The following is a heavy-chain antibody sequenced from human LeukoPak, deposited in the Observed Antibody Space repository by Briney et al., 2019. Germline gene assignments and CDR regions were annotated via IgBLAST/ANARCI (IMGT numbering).Heavy chain of an antibody. CDR1: GFTFSSYS. Sequence: GGSLRLSCAASGFTFSSYSINWVRQAPGKGLEWVSYISSSSSTIYYADSVKGRFPISRDNAKNSLYLQMNSLRDEDTAVYYCARGTAMVTSFPYYFDYWGQGTLVTVSS. J-gene: IGHJ4*02. CDR2: ISSSSSTI. V-gene: IGHV3-48*02. CDR3: ARGTAMVTSFPYYFDY. D-gene: IGHD5-18*01.